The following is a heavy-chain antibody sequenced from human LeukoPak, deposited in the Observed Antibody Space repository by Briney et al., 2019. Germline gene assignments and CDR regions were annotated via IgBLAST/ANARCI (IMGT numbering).Heavy chain of an antibody. D-gene: IGHD4/OR15-4a*01. Sequence: SETLSLTCTVSGGSISTYYWSWIRQPPGKGLEWIAYIHYSGSTNYNPSLRSRVTISVDTSKNRFSLKLSSVTAADTAVYYCARGLTSSDWYFDLWGRGTLVTVSS. CDR2: IHYSGST. CDR3: ARGLTSSDWYFDL. V-gene: IGHV4-59*01. J-gene: IGHJ2*01. CDR1: GGSISTYY.